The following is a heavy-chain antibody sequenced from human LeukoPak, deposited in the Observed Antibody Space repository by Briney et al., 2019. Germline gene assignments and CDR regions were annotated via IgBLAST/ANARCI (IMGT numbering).Heavy chain of an antibody. CDR2: ISWDGGST. CDR3: AKDIRDGSGSSYYYYGMDV. Sequence: GGSLRLSCAASGFTFDDYAVHWVRQAPGKGLEWVSLISWDGGSTYYADSVKGRFTISRDNSKNSLYLQMNSLRAEDTALYYCAKDIRDGSGSSYYYYGMDVWGQGTTVTVSS. J-gene: IGHJ6*02. V-gene: IGHV3-43D*03. CDR1: GFTFDDYA. D-gene: IGHD3-10*01.